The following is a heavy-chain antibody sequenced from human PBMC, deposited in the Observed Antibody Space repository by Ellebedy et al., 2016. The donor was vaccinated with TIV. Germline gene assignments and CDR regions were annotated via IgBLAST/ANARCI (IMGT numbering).Heavy chain of an antibody. D-gene: IGHD3-10*01. J-gene: IGHJ4*02. V-gene: IGHV3-21*01. CDR3: ARDQGGSGSYHFDY. CDR1: GFTFSSYS. Sequence: PGGSLRLSCAASGFTFSSYSMDWVRQAPGEGLEWVSSISSRSSYIYYADSVKGRFTISRDNAKTSLYLQMNSLRAEDTAVYYCARDQGGSGSYHFDYWGQGILVTVSS. CDR2: ISSRSSYI.